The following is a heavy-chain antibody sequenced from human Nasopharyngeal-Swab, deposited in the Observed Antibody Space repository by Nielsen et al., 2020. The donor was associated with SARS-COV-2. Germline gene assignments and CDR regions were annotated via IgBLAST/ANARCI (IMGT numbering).Heavy chain of an antibody. V-gene: IGHV7-4-1*02. D-gene: IGHD6-13*01. CDR3: AREAAAGIVYGMDV. J-gene: IGHJ6*02. CDR2: INTNTGNP. CDR1: GYTFTSYA. Sequence: SVTVSRKATGYTFTSYAMNWVRQAPGQGLEWMGWINTNTGNPTYAQGFTGRFVLSLDTPVSTAYLQISSLKAEDTAVYYCAREAAAGIVYGMDVWGQGTTVTVSS.